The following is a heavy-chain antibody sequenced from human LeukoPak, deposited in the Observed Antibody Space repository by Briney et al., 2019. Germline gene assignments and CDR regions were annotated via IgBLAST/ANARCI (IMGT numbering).Heavy chain of an antibody. Sequence: SETLSLTCTVSGGSISSGSYYWSWIRQPAGKGPEWIGRIYTSGSTNYNPSLKSRVTISVDTSKNQFSLKLSSVTAADTAVYYCARDVFMYYDFWSGYDAFDIWGQGTMVTVSS. D-gene: IGHD3-3*01. J-gene: IGHJ3*02. CDR3: ARDVFMYYDFWSGYDAFDI. CDR1: GGSISSGSYY. CDR2: IYTSGST. V-gene: IGHV4-61*02.